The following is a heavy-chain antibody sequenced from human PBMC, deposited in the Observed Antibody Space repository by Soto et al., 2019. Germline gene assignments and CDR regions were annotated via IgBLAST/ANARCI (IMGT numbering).Heavy chain of an antibody. V-gene: IGHV4-39*01. CDR1: GGSISSSSYY. CDR3: VFADLVGRGNYYYGMDV. D-gene: IGHD2-15*01. CDR2: IYYSGST. Sequence: SETLSLTCTVSGGSISSSSYYWGWIRQPPGKGQECIGSIYYSGSTYYNPSLKSRVTISVDTSKTQFSLKLSSVTAADTAVYYCVFADLVGRGNYYYGMDVWGQGTTVTVSS. J-gene: IGHJ6*02.